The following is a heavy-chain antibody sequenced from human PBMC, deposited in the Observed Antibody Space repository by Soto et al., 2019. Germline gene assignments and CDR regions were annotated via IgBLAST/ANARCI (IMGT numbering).Heavy chain of an antibody. D-gene: IGHD3-22*01. J-gene: IGHJ4*02. CDR1: GFTFGDYA. Sequence: GGSLRLSCTASGFTFGDYAMSWFRQAPGKGLEWVGFIRSKAYGGTTEYAASVKGRFTISRDESKSIAYLQMNSLKTEDTAVYYCTRPQYYYDSSGYPFRFDYWGQGTLVTVSS. V-gene: IGHV3-49*03. CDR2: IRSKAYGGTT. CDR3: TRPQYYYDSSGYPFRFDY.